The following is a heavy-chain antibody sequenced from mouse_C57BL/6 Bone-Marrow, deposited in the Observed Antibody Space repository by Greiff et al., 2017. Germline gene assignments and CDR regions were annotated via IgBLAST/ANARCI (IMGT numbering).Heavy chain of an antibody. J-gene: IGHJ2*01. CDR3: ASHAMYYDDEGFFDY. D-gene: IGHD2-4*01. CDR1: GYIFTEYT. CDR2: FYPGSGSI. V-gene: IGHV1-62-2*01. Sequence: QVQLQQSGAELVKPGASVKLSCKASGYIFTEYTIHWVKQRSGQGLEWIGWFYPGSGSIKYNERFKDKATLTADKSSNTVYMEVSRLTSEVSAVYFCASHAMYYDDEGFFDYWGQGTALTVTS.